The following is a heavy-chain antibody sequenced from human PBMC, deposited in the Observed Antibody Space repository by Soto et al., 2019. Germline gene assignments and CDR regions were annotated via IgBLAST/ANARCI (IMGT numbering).Heavy chain of an antibody. D-gene: IGHD3-22*01. J-gene: IGHJ3*02. CDR1: GFTFSIYA. Sequence: GGSLRLSCAASGFTFSIYAMSWVRQAPGKGLEWVSAISGSGGSTYYADSVKGRFTISRDNSKNTLYLQMNSLRAEDTAVYYCAKVLPSYYYDSSGSPADAFDIWGQGTMVTVSS. CDR3: AKVLPSYYYDSSGSPADAFDI. V-gene: IGHV3-23*01. CDR2: ISGSGGST.